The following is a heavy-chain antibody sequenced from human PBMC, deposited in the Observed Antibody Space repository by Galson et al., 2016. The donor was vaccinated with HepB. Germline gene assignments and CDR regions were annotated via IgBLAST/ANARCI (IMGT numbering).Heavy chain of an antibody. D-gene: IGHD2-21*02. Sequence: QSGAEVKRPGASLKVSCKASGSTFTRYGIGWVRQAPGQGLEWMGWISAYNAYRDYPQKLQGRVTMTTDTSTSTAYMELSSLRSDDTAVYYCARSGDGNWFESWGQGTLVTVSS. J-gene: IGHJ5*01. CDR3: ARSGDGNWFES. CDR2: ISAYNAYR. V-gene: IGHV1-18*04. CDR1: GSTFTRYG.